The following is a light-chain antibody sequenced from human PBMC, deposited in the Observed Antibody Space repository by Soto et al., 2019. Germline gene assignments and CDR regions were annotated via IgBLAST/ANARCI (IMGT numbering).Light chain of an antibody. Sequence: EIVLTQSPGSLSLSPGERATLSCRASQTVSSSNLAWYQQKPGQAPRLLIYGASSRATGIPDRFSGSGSGTDFTLTISRLEPEDFAVYHCQHFGGPRAFGQGTKVEI. CDR3: QHFGGPRA. V-gene: IGKV3-20*01. CDR2: GAS. J-gene: IGKJ1*01. CDR1: QTVSSSN.